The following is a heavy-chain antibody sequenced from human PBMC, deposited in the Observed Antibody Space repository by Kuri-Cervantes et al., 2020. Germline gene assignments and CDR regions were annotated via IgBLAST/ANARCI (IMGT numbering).Heavy chain of an antibody. CDR1: GFTFGDYG. CDR2: IWYDGSNK. D-gene: IGHD3-9*01. V-gene: IGHV3-33*01. J-gene: IGHJ4*02. CDR3: ARDSHDIVDY. Sequence: GESLKISCTASGFTFGDYGMTWFRQAPGKGLEWVAVIWYDGSNKYYADSVKGRFTISRDNSKNTLYLQMNSLRAEDTAVYYCARDSHDIVDYWGQGTLVTVSS.